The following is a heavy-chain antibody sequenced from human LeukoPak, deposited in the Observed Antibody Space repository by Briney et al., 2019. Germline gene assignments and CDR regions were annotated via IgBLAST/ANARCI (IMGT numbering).Heavy chain of an antibody. CDR2: ISGDGGRT. Sequence: PGGSLRLSCAASGFTFDVYAMHWVRQSPGKGLEWVSLISGDGGRTYYADSVKGRFTISRDNRRNSLYLQMNSLTTEDSALYYCAKGLGFSYGVGFDYWGQGTLVTVSS. J-gene: IGHJ4*02. CDR3: AKGLGFSYGVGFDY. CDR1: GFTFDVYA. V-gene: IGHV3-43*02. D-gene: IGHD5-18*01.